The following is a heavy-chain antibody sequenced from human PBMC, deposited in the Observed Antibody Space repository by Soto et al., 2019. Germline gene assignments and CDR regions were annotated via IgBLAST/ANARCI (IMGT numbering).Heavy chain of an antibody. CDR2: IYYSGST. J-gene: IGHJ4*02. CDR3: AREGRLAAAGRFDY. V-gene: IGHV4-31*03. D-gene: IGHD6-13*01. Sequence: PSETLSLTCTVSGGSISSGDYYWSLIRQVPKKGLEWIGYIYYSGSTYYNPSLRSRVAMSVDTSKNQFSMKLSSVTAADTAIYYCAREGRLAAAGRFDYWGQGTLVTVSS. CDR1: GGSISSGDYY.